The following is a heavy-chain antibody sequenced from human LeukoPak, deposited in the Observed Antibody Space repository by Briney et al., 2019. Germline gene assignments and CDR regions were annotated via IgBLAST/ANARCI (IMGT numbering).Heavy chain of an antibody. Sequence: SETLSLTCTVSGGSISSSSYYWGWIRQPPGKGLEWIGYIYYSGSTNYNPSLKSRVTISVDTSKNQFSLKLSSVTAADTAVYYCARLYCSSTSCYRRYYYGMDVWGQGTTVTVSS. D-gene: IGHD2-2*02. CDR2: IYYSGST. CDR1: GGSISSSSYY. V-gene: IGHV4-61*05. CDR3: ARLYCSSTSCYRRYYYGMDV. J-gene: IGHJ6*02.